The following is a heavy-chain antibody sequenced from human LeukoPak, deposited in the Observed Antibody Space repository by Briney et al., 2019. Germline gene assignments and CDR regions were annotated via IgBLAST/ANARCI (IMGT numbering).Heavy chain of an antibody. CDR3: AREYRYCSGGSCSVPRDGLDI. D-gene: IGHD2-15*01. CDR2: INGYNGNT. Sequence: ASVKVSCKASGYTFTTYCITWVRQAPGQRLEWMGWINGYNGNTNYAQKLQGRVTMTTDTSTSTDDMELRRLRSDDTAVYYWAREYRYCSGGSCSVPRDGLDIWGQGTMVIVSS. V-gene: IGHV1-18*01. CDR1: GYTFTTYC. J-gene: IGHJ3*02.